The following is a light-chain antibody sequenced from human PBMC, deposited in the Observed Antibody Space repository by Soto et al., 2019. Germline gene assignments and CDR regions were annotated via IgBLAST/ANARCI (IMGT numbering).Light chain of an antibody. CDR3: SSYTGISTYV. CDR2: EVT. Sequence: QSVLTQPASVSGSPGQSITISCTGTSSDVGGYNYVSWYQQHPGKVPKLMIYEVTNRHSGVSDRFSGSKSGNTASLTISGLQAEDEADYYCSSYTGISTYVFGTGTKVTVL. V-gene: IGLV2-14*01. CDR1: SSDVGGYNY. J-gene: IGLJ1*01.